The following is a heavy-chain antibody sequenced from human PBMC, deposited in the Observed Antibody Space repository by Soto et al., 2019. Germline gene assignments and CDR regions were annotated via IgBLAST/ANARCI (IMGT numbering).Heavy chain of an antibody. CDR1: GFTFSSYG. CDR2: VSYYGSNK. V-gene: IGHV3-30*18. J-gene: IGHJ4*02. D-gene: IGHD1-26*01. Sequence: QVQLVESGGGVVQPGRSLRLSCAASGFTFSSYGMHWVRQAPGKGLEWVAVVSYYGSNKYYADSVKGRFTISRDNSKNTLYLQMNSLRAEDTAVYYCAKVVYSGSYFDYWGQGTLVTVSS. CDR3: AKVVYSGSYFDY.